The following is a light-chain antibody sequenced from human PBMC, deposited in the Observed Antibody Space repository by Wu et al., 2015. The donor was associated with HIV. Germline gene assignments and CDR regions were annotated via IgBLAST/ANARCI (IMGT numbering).Light chain of an antibody. CDR2: EAS. Sequence: DIRMTQSPSSLSASVGDRVTITCRASQTIGDWLAWYQQKPGKAPNLLIYEASKLERWGPIKDQWQWIWDRFHSHHQQLQPDDTATYYCQQYNSPYTFGQGTKRGD. CDR1: QTIGDW. J-gene: IGKJ2*01. CDR3: QQYNSPYT. V-gene: IGKV1-5*03.